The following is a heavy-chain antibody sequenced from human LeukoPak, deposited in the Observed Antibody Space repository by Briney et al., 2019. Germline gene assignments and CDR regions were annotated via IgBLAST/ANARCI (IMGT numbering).Heavy chain of an antibody. CDR1: GGSISSGSYY. D-gene: IGHD6-13*01. CDR2: IYTSGST. J-gene: IGHJ5*02. Sequence: SETLSLTCTVSGGSISSGSYYWSWIRQPAGKGLEWIGRIYTSGSTNYNPSLKSRVTISVDTSKNQFSLKLSSVTAADTAVYYCARDLSSGSSNDWLDPWGQGTLVTVSS. V-gene: IGHV4-61*02. CDR3: ARDLSSGSSNDWLDP.